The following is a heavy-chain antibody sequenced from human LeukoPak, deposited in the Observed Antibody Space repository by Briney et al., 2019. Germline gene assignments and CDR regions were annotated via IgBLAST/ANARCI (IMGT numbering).Heavy chain of an antibody. CDR3: ARDWGSGSPPFDY. J-gene: IGHJ4*02. Sequence: GGSLRLSCAASGFTFSTYSMFWVRRAPGKGLEWVSAISGNSGSIYYADSVKGRFTISRDNSKNTLYLQLNSLRADDTAVYYCARDWGSGSPPFDYWGQGTLVTVSS. V-gene: IGHV3-23*01. CDR1: GFTFSTYS. CDR2: ISGNSGSI. D-gene: IGHD3-10*01.